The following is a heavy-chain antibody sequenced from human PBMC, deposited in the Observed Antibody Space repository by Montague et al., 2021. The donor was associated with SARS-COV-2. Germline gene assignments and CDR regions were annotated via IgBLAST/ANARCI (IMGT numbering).Heavy chain of an antibody. Sequence: SETLSLTCTVSGGSISSYYWSWIRQPAGKGLEWIGRIYTSGSTNYNPSLKSRVTMSVDTSKNQFSLKLSSVTAADTAVYYCAREGGLTIFGAGLNYYYYMDVWGKGTTVTVSS. V-gene: IGHV4-4*07. CDR3: AREGGLTIFGAGLNYYYYMDV. J-gene: IGHJ6*03. D-gene: IGHD3-3*01. CDR2: IYTSGST. CDR1: GGSISSYY.